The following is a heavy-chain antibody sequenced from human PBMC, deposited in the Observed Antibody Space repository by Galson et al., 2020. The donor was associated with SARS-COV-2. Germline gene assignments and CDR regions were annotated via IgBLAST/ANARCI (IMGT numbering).Heavy chain of an antibody. V-gene: IGHV3-64D*09. D-gene: IGHD5-18*01. Sequence: GGSLRLSCSASGFTFSSYAMHWVRQAPGKGLEYVSAISSNGGSTYYADSVKGRFTISRDNSKNTLYLQMSSLRAEDTAVYYCVKTRNVDTAMAYFDYWGQGTLVTVSS. CDR1: GFTFSSYA. CDR2: ISSNGGST. CDR3: VKTRNVDTAMAYFDY. J-gene: IGHJ4*02.